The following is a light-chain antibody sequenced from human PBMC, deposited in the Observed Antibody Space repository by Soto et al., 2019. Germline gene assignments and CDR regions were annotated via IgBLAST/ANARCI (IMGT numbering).Light chain of an antibody. CDR1: ESVTSSC. V-gene: IGKV3-20*01. Sequence: ELVLTQSPDTLSLSPGERATLSCTASESVTSSCLAWYQRKPGQAPRLLIHTTSTRATDIPDRFSGSGSGTDFTLTISRLEPEDFAVYYCQQCGGSPLFSFGPGTKVDIK. CDR3: QQCGGSPLFS. CDR2: TTS. J-gene: IGKJ3*01.